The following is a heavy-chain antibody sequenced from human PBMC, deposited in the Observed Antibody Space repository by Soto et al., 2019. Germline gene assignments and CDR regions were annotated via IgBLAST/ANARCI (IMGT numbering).Heavy chain of an antibody. V-gene: IGHV3-23*01. CDR2: ISVSGDST. Sequence: GGSLRLSCAASGFTFSSYAMSWVRQAPGKGLEWVSAISVSGDSTYYADSVKGRFTISRDNSKNTLYLQMNSLRAEDTAVYYCATLVVVAATYNWFDPWGQGTPVTVSS. CDR1: GFTFSSYA. CDR3: ATLVVVAATYNWFDP. J-gene: IGHJ5*02. D-gene: IGHD2-15*01.